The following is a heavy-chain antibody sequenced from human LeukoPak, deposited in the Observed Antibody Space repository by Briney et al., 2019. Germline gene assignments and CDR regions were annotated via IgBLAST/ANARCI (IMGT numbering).Heavy chain of an antibody. D-gene: IGHD3-22*01. CDR1: GFTFNSYS. CDR3: AKDQRLGYYYDSSGYYPSGY. CDR2: ISSSSLSYI. V-gene: IGHV3-21*01. J-gene: IGHJ4*02. Sequence: GGSLRLSCAASGFTFNSYSMNWVRQAPGKGLEWVSSISSSSLSYIYYADSVKGRFTIFRNNAKNSLYLQMNSLRAEDTAVYYCAKDQRLGYYYDSSGYYPSGYWGQGTLVTVSS.